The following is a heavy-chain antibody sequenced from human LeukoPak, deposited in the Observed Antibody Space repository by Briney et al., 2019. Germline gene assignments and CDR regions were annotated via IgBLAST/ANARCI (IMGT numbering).Heavy chain of an antibody. D-gene: IGHD1-14*01. V-gene: IGHV3-7*01. CDR3: ARDVDGNLDY. CDR1: GFTFSTFW. CDR2: MKHDGSAK. Sequence: GGSLTLSCVGSGFTFSTFWMAWVRQAPGKGLEWVANMKHDGSAKHYVDSVKGRFTISRDNAKNSLYLQMNSLRAEDTAVYYCARDVDGNLDYWGQGTLVTASS. J-gene: IGHJ4*02.